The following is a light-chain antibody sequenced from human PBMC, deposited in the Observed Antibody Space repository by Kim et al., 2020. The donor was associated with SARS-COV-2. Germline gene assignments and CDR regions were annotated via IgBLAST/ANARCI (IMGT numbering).Light chain of an antibody. CDR3: EQYNSWPLT. Sequence: VAPWERAPPSCSASLSMASSLAWYQQKPGQAPTLLSYGASTMATGISARFSGSGSGSEFTLTFSILQSEDLAVYYCEQYNSWPLTFAQGTRRGIK. CDR1: LSMASS. J-gene: IGKJ5*01. CDR2: GAS. V-gene: IGKV3-15*01.